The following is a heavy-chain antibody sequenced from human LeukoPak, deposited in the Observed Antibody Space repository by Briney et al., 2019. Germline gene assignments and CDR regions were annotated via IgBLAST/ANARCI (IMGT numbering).Heavy chain of an antibody. CDR3: ARAFATPYYYDSSGYPLDI. D-gene: IGHD3-22*01. CDR1: GGSISSYY. Sequence: NPSETLSLTCTVSGGSISSYYWSWIRQPPGKGLEWIGYIYYSGSTNYNPSLKSRVTISVDTSENQFSLKLSSVTAADTAVYYCARAFATPYYYDSSGYPLDIWGQGTLVTVSS. CDR2: IYYSGST. V-gene: IGHV4-59*01. J-gene: IGHJ4*02.